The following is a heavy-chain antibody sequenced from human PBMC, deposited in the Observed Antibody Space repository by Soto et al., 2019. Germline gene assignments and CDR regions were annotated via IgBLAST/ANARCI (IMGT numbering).Heavy chain of an antibody. Sequence: EVQLLESGGGLVQPGGSLRLSCAASGFTFSSYAMSWVRQAPGKGLDWVSAISGSGGSTYYADSVKGRFTISRDNSKNTLYLQMNSLRAEDTAVYYCAKAEVDIVVVPAAMGLDYWGQGTLVTVSS. D-gene: IGHD2-2*01. CDR1: GFTFSSYA. CDR2: ISGSGGST. J-gene: IGHJ4*02. CDR3: AKAEVDIVVVPAAMGLDY. V-gene: IGHV3-23*01.